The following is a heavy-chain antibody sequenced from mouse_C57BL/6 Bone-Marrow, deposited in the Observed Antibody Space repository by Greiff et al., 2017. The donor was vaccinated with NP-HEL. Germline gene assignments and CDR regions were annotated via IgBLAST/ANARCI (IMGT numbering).Heavy chain of an antibody. V-gene: IGHV5-12*01. CDR3: ASRSFITTVVARGWYFDV. J-gene: IGHJ1*03. CDR2: ISNGGGST. Sequence: EVKLVESGGGLVQPGGSLKLSCAASGFTFSDYYMYWVRQTPEKRLEWVAYISNGGGSTCYPDTVKGRFTFSRDHAKNTLYLQMSRLKTEDTAMYYCASRSFITTVVARGWYFDVWGTGTTVTVSS. CDR1: GFTFSDYY. D-gene: IGHD1-1*01.